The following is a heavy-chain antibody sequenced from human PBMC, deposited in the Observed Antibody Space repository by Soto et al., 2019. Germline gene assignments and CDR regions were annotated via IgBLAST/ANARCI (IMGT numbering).Heavy chain of an antibody. CDR3: ARWEQQPHYYYYGMDV. J-gene: IGHJ6*02. D-gene: IGHD6-13*01. V-gene: IGHV1-18*01. CDR2: ISAYNGNT. CDR1: GYTFTSYG. Sequence: ASVKVSFKASGYTFTSYGISWLRQAPGQGLEWMGWISAYNGNTNYAQKLQGRVTMTTDTSTSTAYMELRSLRSDDTAVYYCARWEQQPHYYYYGMDVWGQGTTVTVS.